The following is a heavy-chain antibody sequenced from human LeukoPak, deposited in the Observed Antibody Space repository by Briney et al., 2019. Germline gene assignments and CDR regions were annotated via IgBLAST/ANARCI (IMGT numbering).Heavy chain of an antibody. V-gene: IGHV3-21*01. CDR2: ISSSSSYI. J-gene: IGHJ4*02. D-gene: IGHD2-2*01. Sequence: GGSLRLSCAASGFTFSSYSMNWVRQAPGKGLEWVSSISSSSSYIYYADSVKGRFTISRDNAKNTLYLQMNSLRAEDTAVYYCAKDSRDVSFDYWGQGTLVTVSS. CDR1: GFTFSSYS. CDR3: AKDSRDVSFDY.